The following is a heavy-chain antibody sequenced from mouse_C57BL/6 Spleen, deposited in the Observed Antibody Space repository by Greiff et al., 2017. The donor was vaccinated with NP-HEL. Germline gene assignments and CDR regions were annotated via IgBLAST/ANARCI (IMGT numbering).Heavy chain of an antibody. J-gene: IGHJ1*03. Sequence: EVKLMESGGGLVQPGGSLKLSCAASGIDFSRYWMSWVRRAPGKGLEWIGEINPDSSTINYAPSLKDKFIISRDNAKNTLYLQMSKVRSEDTALYYCARESLITTVVATDWYFDVWGTGTTVTVSS. CDR3: ARESLITTVVATDWYFDV. D-gene: IGHD1-1*01. CDR2: INPDSSTI. CDR1: GIDFSRYW. V-gene: IGHV4-1*01.